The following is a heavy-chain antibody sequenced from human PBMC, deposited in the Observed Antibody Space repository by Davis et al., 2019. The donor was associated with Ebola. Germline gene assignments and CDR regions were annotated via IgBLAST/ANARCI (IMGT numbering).Heavy chain of an antibody. CDR2: ISGSGGST. J-gene: IGHJ4*02. V-gene: IGHV3-23*01. D-gene: IGHD3-22*01. Sequence: SLKISCAASGFTFSVYYMSWVRQAPGKGLEWVSAISGSGGSTYYADSVKGRFTISRDNSKNTLYLQMNSLRAEDTAVYYCAKSAYYYDSSGYYSTLGYFDYWGQGTLVTVSS. CDR3: AKSAYYYDSSGYYSTLGYFDY. CDR1: GFTFSVYY.